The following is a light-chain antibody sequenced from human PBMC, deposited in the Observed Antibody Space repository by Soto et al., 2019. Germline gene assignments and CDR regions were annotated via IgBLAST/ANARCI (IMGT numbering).Light chain of an antibody. V-gene: IGKV1-39*01. CDR1: QKINTY. CDR2: DAA. CDR3: QQTSSAPFT. Sequence: DIPMTQSPYSLSAAVGDRVTIACRASQKINTYLNWYQQKPGKAPKLLMFDAASLQSGVPSRFSGSGSRTDFTLTITSLQPEDFATYYCQQTSSAPFTFGPGTKVDIK. J-gene: IGKJ3*01.